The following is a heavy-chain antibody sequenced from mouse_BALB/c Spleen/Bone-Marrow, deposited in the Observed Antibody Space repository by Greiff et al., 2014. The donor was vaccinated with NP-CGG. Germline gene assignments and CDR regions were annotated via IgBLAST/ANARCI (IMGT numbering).Heavy chain of an antibody. CDR1: GFTFSDTW. CDR2: IRTKADDYAT. Sequence: DVMLVESGGGLVQPGGSMKPSCAASGFTFSDTWLDWVRQSPEKGLEWVAEIRTKADDYATYCAESVKGRFTISRDDSISSVYLQMNSLRAEDTGIYYCTPHPFDYWGQGTTLTVSS. CDR3: TPHPFDY. J-gene: IGHJ2*01. V-gene: IGHV6-6*01.